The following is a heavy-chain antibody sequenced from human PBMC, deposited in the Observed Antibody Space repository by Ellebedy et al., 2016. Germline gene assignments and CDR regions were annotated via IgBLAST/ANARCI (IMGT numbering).Heavy chain of an antibody. CDR2: IYYSGST. CDR3: ARTRYGDSDFDY. CDR1: GGSISSYY. Sequence: SETLSLTCTVSGGSISSYYWSWIRQPPGKGLEWIGYIYYSGSTNYNPSLKSRVTISVDTSKNQFSPKLSSVTAADTAVYYCARTRYGDSDFDYWGQGTLVTVSS. V-gene: IGHV4-59*01. J-gene: IGHJ4*02. D-gene: IGHD4-17*01.